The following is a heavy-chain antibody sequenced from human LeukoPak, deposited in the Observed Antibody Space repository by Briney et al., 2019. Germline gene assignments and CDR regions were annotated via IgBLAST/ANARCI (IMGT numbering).Heavy chain of an antibody. V-gene: IGHV3-74*01. CDR3: ARESSGYSYKSYFDY. J-gene: IGHJ4*02. D-gene: IGHD3-22*01. CDR2: INSDGSRT. CDR1: GFTFSNYW. Sequence: PGGSLRLACAASGFTFSNYWMHWVRQAPGKGLVWVSRINSDGSRTNYADSVKGRFTISRDNAKNTLYLQMNSLRAEDTAVYYCARESSGYSYKSYFDYWGQGTLVTVSS.